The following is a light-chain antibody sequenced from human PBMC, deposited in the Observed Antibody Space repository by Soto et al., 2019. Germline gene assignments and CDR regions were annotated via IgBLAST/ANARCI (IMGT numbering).Light chain of an antibody. CDR1: QSVSRK. V-gene: IGKV3-15*01. J-gene: IGKJ2*01. CDR3: QQSNNWPYT. CDR2: GAS. Sequence: EIVMTQSPATLSVSPGERATLSCRASQSVSRKLAWYQQKPGQAPRLLFSGASTRATGIPARFNGSGSGTDFTLTISSLQSEDFAVYYGQQSNNWPYTFGQGTKLEIK.